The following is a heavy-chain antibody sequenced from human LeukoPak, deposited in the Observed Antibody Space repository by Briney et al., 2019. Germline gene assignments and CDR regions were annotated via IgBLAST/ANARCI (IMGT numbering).Heavy chain of an antibody. CDR3: ASATQDSSGFDY. D-gene: IGHD6-25*01. J-gene: IGHJ4*02. V-gene: IGHV3-30*19. CDR1: GFTLSSYG. Sequence: GGSLRLSCAASGFTLSSYGMHWVRQAPGKGLEWVAVISYDGSNKYYADSVKGRFTISRDNSKNTLYLQMNSLRAEDTAVYYCASATQDSSGFDYWGQGTLVTVSS. CDR2: ISYDGSNK.